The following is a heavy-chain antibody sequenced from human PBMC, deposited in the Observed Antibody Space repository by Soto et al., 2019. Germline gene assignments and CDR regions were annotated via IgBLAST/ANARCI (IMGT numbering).Heavy chain of an antibody. CDR1: GGSFSGYY. Sequence: SETLSLTCAVYGGSFSGYYWSWIRQPPGKGLEWIGEINHSGSTNYNPSLKSRVTISVDTSKNQFSLKLSSVTAADTAVYYCARAGEYSSSSVAIDYWGQGTLVTVSS. D-gene: IGHD6-6*01. CDR3: ARAGEYSSSSVAIDY. CDR2: INHSGST. J-gene: IGHJ4*02. V-gene: IGHV4-34*01.